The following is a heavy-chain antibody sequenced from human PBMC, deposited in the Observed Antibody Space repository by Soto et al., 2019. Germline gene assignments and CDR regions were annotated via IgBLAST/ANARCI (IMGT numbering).Heavy chain of an antibody. CDR3: ARRLLGAAVTYFDY. V-gene: IGHV3-23*01. CDR2: IIAGGEST. Sequence: GGSLRLSCVASGFNFSNYAMTWVRQAPGKGLEWVSTIIAGGESTYYADSVKGRFSISRDNSQNTLHLQMNSLRAEDTAIYYCARRLLGAAVTYFDYWGQGTLVTVSS. J-gene: IGHJ4*01. CDR1: GFNFSNYA. D-gene: IGHD1-26*01.